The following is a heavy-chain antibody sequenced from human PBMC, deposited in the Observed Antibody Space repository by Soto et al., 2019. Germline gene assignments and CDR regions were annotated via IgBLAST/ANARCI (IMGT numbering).Heavy chain of an antibody. Sequence: PGGSLRLSCAASGFTFSSYWMHWVRQAPGKGLVWVSRIKSDGSSTSYADSVKGRFTISRDNAKNTLYLQMNCLRAEDTAVYYCARDPQGVAAAGTSFDYWGQGTLVTVS. CDR2: IKSDGSST. J-gene: IGHJ4*02. D-gene: IGHD6-13*01. CDR3: ARDPQGVAAAGTSFDY. V-gene: IGHV3-74*01. CDR1: GFTFSSYW.